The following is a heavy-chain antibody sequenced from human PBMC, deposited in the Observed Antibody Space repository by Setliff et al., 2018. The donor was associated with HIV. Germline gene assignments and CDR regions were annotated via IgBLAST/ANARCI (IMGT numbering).Heavy chain of an antibody. CDR2: IYPGDSHT. J-gene: IGHJ4*02. CDR1: GYYFTTFW. Sequence: PGESLKISCKGSGYYFTTFWIAWVRQMPGKGLEWMGFIYPGDSHTTYSPSFQGQVTISVDKSISTVYLQWSNLKASDSAMYYCARTSGARTTDYWGQGTLVTAPQ. V-gene: IGHV5-51*01. D-gene: IGHD1-1*01. CDR3: ARTSGARTTDY.